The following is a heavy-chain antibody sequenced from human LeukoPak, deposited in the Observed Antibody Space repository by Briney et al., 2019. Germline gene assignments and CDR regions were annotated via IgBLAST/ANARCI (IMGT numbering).Heavy chain of an antibody. J-gene: IGHJ4*02. D-gene: IGHD2-2*03. CDR1: GFTFDDYG. Sequence: GGSLRLSXAASGFTFDDYGMSWVRQAPGKGLEWVSGINWNGGSTGYADSVKGRFTISRDNAKNSLYLQMNSLRAEDTALYYCASETGYCSSTSCWGQGTLVTVSS. V-gene: IGHV3-20*04. CDR2: INWNGGST. CDR3: ASETGYCSSTSC.